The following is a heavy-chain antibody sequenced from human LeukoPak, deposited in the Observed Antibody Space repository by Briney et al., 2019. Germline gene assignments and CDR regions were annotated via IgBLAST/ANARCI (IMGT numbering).Heavy chain of an antibody. CDR2: IYSGGST. J-gene: IGHJ5*02. V-gene: IGHV3-53*05. CDR1: GFSFSDYY. Sequence: GGSLRLSCAASGFSFSDYYMHWVRQAPGKGLEWVSVIYSGGSTYYADSVKGRFTISRDKSKNTVYLQMNSLRFEDTAMYYCARNWFDPWGQGTLVTVSS. CDR3: ARNWFDP.